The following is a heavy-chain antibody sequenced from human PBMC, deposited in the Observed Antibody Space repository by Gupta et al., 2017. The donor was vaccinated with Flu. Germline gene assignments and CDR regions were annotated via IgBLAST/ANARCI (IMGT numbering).Heavy chain of an antibody. V-gene: IGHV3-9*01. CDR2: ISWKSGSV. Sequence: EVQLVESGGGLGQPGRSLRLSCAASGFTFEDYAMHWVRQVPGKGLEWVSGISWKSGSVGYADSVKGRFTISRDNAKNSLYLQMNSLRPEDTAVYYCAKDMSSSWYQRDGMDVWGQGTTVTVXS. D-gene: IGHD6-13*01. CDR3: AKDMSSSWYQRDGMDV. J-gene: IGHJ6*02. CDR1: GFTFEDYA.